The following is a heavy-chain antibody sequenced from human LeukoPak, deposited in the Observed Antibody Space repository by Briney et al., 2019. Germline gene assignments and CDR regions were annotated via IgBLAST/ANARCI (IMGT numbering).Heavy chain of an antibody. Sequence: GGSLRLSCAASGFTFSSYWMSWVRQAPGKGLEWVANIKQDGSGKYYVDSVKGRFTISRDNAKNSLYLQMNSLRAEDTAVYYCARDPAYYYDSSGYYLDYWGQGTLVTVSS. CDR3: ARDPAYYYDSSGYYLDY. V-gene: IGHV3-7*01. D-gene: IGHD3-22*01. CDR2: IKQDGSGK. J-gene: IGHJ4*02. CDR1: GFTFSSYW.